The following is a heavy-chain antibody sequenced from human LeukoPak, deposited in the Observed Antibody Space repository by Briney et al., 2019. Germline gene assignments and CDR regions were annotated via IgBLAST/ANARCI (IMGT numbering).Heavy chain of an antibody. Sequence: SETLSLTCTVSGGSISSYYWSWIRQPPGKGLEWIGYIYYSGSTNYNPSLKSRVTISVDTSKNQFSLKLSSVTAADTAVYYCASSYSSSWYDRPGPFDYWGQGTLVTVSS. CDR1: GGSISSYY. CDR2: IYYSGST. CDR3: ASSYSSSWYDRPGPFDY. D-gene: IGHD6-13*01. V-gene: IGHV4-59*01. J-gene: IGHJ4*02.